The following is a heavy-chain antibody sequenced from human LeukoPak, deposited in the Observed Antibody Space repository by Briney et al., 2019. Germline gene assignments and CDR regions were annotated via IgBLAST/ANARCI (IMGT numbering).Heavy chain of an antibody. CDR2: IYYSGST. J-gene: IGHJ4*02. V-gene: IGHV4-30-4*01. CDR3: ARGTSSSWYLAYY. Sequence: SETLSLTCTVSGGSISSGDYYWSWIRQPPGKGLEWIGYIYYSGSTYYNPSLKSRVTISVDTSKNQFSLKLSSVTAADTAVYYCARGTSSSWYLAYYWGQGTLVTVSS. CDR1: GGSISSGDYY. D-gene: IGHD6-13*01.